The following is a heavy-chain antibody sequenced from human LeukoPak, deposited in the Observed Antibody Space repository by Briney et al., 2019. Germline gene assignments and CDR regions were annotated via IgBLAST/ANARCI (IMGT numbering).Heavy chain of an antibody. CDR3: ARDMTTATTCYLQH. CDR2: ISSGRSYI. V-gene: IGHV3-21*01. Sequence: VGSLRLSCAASGFTFSSYSMNWVRQAPGKGLEWVSSISSGRSYIYYADSVKGRFTISRDNAKNSLYLQMNSLRAEDTAVYYCARDMTTATTCYLQHWGQGTLVTVSS. CDR1: GFTFSSYS. D-gene: IGHD4-17*01. J-gene: IGHJ1*01.